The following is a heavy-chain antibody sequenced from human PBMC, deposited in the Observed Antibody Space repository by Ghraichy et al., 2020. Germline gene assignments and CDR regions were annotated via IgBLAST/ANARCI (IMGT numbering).Heavy chain of an antibody. CDR3: ARDEDI. CDR1: GYTSATYK. V-gene: IGHV1-3*01. J-gene: IGHJ3*02. CDR2: ISAGNGDT. Sequence: ASVKVSCKVFGYTSATYKIHWVRQAPGQGLEWMGWISAGNGDTRYLEKFEDRITISTDRFANTVNMDLSSLRSEDTAVYYCARDEDIWGQGTMVTVSS.